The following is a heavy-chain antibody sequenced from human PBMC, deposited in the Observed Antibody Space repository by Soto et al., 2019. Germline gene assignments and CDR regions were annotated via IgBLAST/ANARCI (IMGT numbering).Heavy chain of an antibody. Sequence: VKVSCKASGGTFSSYTINWVRQAPGQGLEWMGGIIPIFGTTNYAKKFQGRVTITADESTSTAYMELSSLRSEDTAVYYCARYASSGNNSVWYTFDPWGQGTLVTVSS. V-gene: IGHV1-69*13. CDR3: ARYASSGNNSVWYTFDP. CDR1: GGTFSSYT. D-gene: IGHD6-19*01. J-gene: IGHJ5*02. CDR2: IIPIFGTT.